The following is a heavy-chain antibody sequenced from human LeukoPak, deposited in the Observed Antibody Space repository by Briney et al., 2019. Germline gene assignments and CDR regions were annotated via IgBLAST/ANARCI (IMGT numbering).Heavy chain of an antibody. Sequence: PGGSLRLSCAASGFTFSSYWMSWVRQAPGKGLEWVANIKQDGSEKYYVDSVKGRFTISRDNAKNSLYLQMNSLRAEDTAVYYCARERHHSIYYYYGMDVWDQGITVTVSS. CDR1: GFTFSSYW. CDR2: IKQDGSEK. CDR3: ARERHHSIYYYYGMDV. V-gene: IGHV3-7*01. J-gene: IGHJ6*02. D-gene: IGHD1-1*01.